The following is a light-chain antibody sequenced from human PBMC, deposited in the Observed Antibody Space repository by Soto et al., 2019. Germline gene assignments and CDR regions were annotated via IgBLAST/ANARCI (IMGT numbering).Light chain of an antibody. CDR3: FSYTSISTPLFV. Sequence: QSALPQPASVSGSPGQSITISCTGTSRDIGTSNLVSWYQQYPGKAPKLMIYEVTKRPSGISNSFSGSKSGNTASLTISGLQPDDEADYYCFSYTSISTPLFVFGAGTKLTVL. CDR2: EVT. CDR1: SRDIGTSNL. V-gene: IGLV2-23*02. J-gene: IGLJ1*01.